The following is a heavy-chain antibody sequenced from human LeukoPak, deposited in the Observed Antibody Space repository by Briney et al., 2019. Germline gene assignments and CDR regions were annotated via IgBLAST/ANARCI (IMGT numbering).Heavy chain of an antibody. CDR2: IYTSGST. D-gene: IGHD3-10*01. Sequence: SETLSLTCTVSGSSISSYYWSWIRQPAGKGLEWIGRIYTSGSTNYNPSLKSRVTMSVDTSKNQFSLKLSSVTAADTAVYYCARVPARGAGSIIGYYGMDVWGQGTTVTVSS. J-gene: IGHJ6*02. V-gene: IGHV4-4*07. CDR1: GSSISSYY. CDR3: ARVPARGAGSIIGYYGMDV.